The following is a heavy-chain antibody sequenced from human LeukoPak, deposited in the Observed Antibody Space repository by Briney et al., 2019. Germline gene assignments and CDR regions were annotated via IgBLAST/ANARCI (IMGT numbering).Heavy chain of an antibody. CDR2: ISVYNGNT. D-gene: IGHD2-2*01. V-gene: IGHV1-18*01. Sequence: ASVKVSCKASGYSFTSYGISWVRQAPGQGLEWMGWISVYNGNTNYAQKLQGRVPMTTDISTSTPYMALRSLRSDDTDVYYCARDRIVPGNWFDPWGQGTLVTVSS. CDR1: GYSFTSYG. J-gene: IGHJ5*02. CDR3: ARDRIVPGNWFDP.